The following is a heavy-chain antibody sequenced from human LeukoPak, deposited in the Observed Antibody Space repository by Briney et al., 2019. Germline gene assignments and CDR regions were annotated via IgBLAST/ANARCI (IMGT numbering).Heavy chain of an antibody. Sequence: GGSLRLSCAASGFTFSSYSMNWVRQAPGKGLDWVSSISGGSSYIYYADSVKGRFTISRDNAKSSLYLQMNSLRAEDTAVYYCARLIVVVRTATPPVGHSADYWGQGTPVTVSS. CDR2: ISGGSSYI. D-gene: IGHD2-2*02. J-gene: IGHJ4*02. CDR3: ARLIVVVRTATPPVGHSADY. V-gene: IGHV3-21*01. CDR1: GFTFSSYS.